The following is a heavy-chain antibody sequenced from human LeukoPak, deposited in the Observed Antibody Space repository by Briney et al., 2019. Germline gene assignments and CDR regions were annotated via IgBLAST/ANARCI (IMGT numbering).Heavy chain of an antibody. V-gene: IGHV1-18*01. CDR2: ISAYNGNT. CDR1: GYTFTSYG. Sequence: GASVKVSCKASGYTFTSYGISWVRRAPGQGLEWMGWISAYNGNTNYAQKLQGRVTMTTDTSTSTAYMELRSLRSDDTAVYYCARDLSGYVPYRGFDPWGQGTLVTVSS. J-gene: IGHJ5*02. CDR3: ARDLSGYVPYRGFDP. D-gene: IGHD6-25*01.